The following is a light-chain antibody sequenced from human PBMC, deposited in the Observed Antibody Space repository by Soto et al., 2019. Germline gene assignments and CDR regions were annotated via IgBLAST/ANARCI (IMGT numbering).Light chain of an antibody. J-gene: IGKJ4*01. CDR3: QQYGSTPLT. CDR2: DAS. CDR1: QSVRSNY. V-gene: IGKV3-20*01. Sequence: EIVLKQSPDTLSLSPGERATLSCRASQSVRSNYLAWYQQKPGQAPRFLIYDASSRATGIPDRFSGSGSGTDFTLTISRREPEDVAVYYCQQYGSTPLTFGGGTKVDIK.